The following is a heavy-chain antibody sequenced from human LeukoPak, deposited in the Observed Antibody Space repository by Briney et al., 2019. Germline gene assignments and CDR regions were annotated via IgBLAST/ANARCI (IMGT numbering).Heavy chain of an antibody. CDR3: AKAPTPDYYDSSGYFVY. D-gene: IGHD3-22*01. Sequence: GGSLRLSCAAPGFTFDDYAMHWVRQAPGKGLEWVSGVSWNSGSIGYADSVKGRFTISRDNAKNSLYLQMNSLRPEDTALYYCAKAPTPDYYDSSGYFVYWGQGTLVTVSS. V-gene: IGHV3-9*01. CDR1: GFTFDDYA. CDR2: VSWNSGSI. J-gene: IGHJ4*02.